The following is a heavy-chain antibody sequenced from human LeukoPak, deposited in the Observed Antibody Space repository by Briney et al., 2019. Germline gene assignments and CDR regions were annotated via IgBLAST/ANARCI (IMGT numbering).Heavy chain of an antibody. V-gene: IGHV4-61*01. Sequence: PSETLSLTCTVSGGSVSSGSYYWSWIRQPPGKGLEWIGYIYYSGSTNYNPSLKSRVTISVDTSKNQFSLKLSSVTAADTAVYYCAREVAYYYGSGAYYNDYWGQGTLVTVSS. CDR2: IYYSGST. J-gene: IGHJ4*02. D-gene: IGHD3-10*01. CDR1: GGSVSSGSYY. CDR3: AREVAYYYGSGAYYNDY.